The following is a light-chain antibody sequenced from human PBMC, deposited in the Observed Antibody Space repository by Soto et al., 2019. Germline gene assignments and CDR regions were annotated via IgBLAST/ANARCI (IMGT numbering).Light chain of an antibody. CDR3: QQYGSSPLALT. V-gene: IGKV3-20*01. CDR2: GAS. Sequence: EIVLTQSPGTLSLFPGQRATLSCRASQSISRSYLAWYQQKPGQAPRLLIQGASNGATGIPDRFSGSGSGTDFTLTIKRLEPEDFAVYYCQQYGSSPLALTFGGGTKVEIK. CDR1: QSISRSY. J-gene: IGKJ4*01.